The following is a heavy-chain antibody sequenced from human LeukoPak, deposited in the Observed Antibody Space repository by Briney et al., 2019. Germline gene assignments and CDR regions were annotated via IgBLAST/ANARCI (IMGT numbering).Heavy chain of an antibody. CDR1: GFTVSSNY. D-gene: IGHD3-22*01. CDR3: ARVISGYYLY. Sequence: GGSLRLSCAASGFTVSSNYMSWVRQAPGKGPEWVSVIYSGGSTYYADSVKGRFTISRDNSKNTLYLQMNSLRAEDTAVYYCARVISGYYLYWGQGTLVTVSS. V-gene: IGHV3-53*01. J-gene: IGHJ4*02. CDR2: IYSGGST.